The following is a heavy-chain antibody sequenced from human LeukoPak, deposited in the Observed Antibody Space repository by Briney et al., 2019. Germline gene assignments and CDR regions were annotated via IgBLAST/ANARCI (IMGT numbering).Heavy chain of an antibody. CDR3: ARELGDGSGGSDY. CDR2: ISSSSSYT. V-gene: IGHV3-11*05. CDR1: GFTFSDYY. J-gene: IGHJ4*02. Sequence: GGSLRLSCAASGFTFSDYYMSWIRQAPGKGLEWGSYISSSSSYTNYADSVKGRFTISRDNAKNSLYLQMNSLRAEDTAVYYCARELGDGSGGSDYWGQGTLVTVSS. D-gene: IGHD3-10*01.